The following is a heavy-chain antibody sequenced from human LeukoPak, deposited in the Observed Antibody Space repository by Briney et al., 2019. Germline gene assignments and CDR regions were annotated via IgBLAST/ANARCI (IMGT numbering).Heavy chain of an antibody. V-gene: IGHV3-48*04. J-gene: IGHJ3*02. CDR3: ARDTGSYGDDAFDI. CDR2: ISSSSSTI. D-gene: IGHD1-26*01. CDR1: GFTFSSYS. Sequence: GGSLRLSCAASGFTFSSYSMNWVRQAPGKGLEWVSYISSSSSTIYYADSVKGRFTISRDNAKNSLYLQMNSLRAEDTAVYYCARDTGSYGDDAFDIWGQGTMVTVSS.